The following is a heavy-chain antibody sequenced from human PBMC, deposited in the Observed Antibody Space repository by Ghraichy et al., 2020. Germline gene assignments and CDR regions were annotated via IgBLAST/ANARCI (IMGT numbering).Heavy chain of an antibody. D-gene: IGHD4-17*01. Sequence: ASVKVSCKASGYTFTGYYMHWVRQAPGQGLEWMGWINPNSGGTNYAQKFQGRVTMTRDTSISTAYMELSRLRSDDTAVYYCARVAPTLDDYGDYVMGVTFDYWGQGTLVTVSS. J-gene: IGHJ4*02. CDR2: INPNSGGT. CDR1: GYTFTGYY. V-gene: IGHV1-2*02. CDR3: ARVAPTLDDYGDYVMGVTFDY.